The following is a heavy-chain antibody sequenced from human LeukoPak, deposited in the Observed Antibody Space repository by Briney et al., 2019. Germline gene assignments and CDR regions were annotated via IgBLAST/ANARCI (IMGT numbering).Heavy chain of an antibody. CDR2: INHSGST. J-gene: IGHJ5*02. V-gene: IGHV4-34*01. Sequence: PSETLSLTCAVYGGSFSGYYWSWIRQPPGKGLEWIGEINHSGSTNYNPSLKSRVTISVDTSKNQFSLKLSSVTAADTAVYYCATGLYAIFDPWGQGTLVTVSS. CDR3: ATGLYAIFDP. CDR1: GGSFSGYY. D-gene: IGHD2-8*01.